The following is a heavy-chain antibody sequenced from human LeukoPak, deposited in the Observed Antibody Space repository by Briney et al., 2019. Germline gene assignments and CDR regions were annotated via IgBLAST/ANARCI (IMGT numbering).Heavy chain of an antibody. CDR2: IYSGDSHT. J-gene: IGHJ4*02. D-gene: IGHD4-17*01. Sequence: GESLKTSCKGSGYSFTYWIGWVRQMPGKGLEWMGIIYSGDSHTKYSPSFQGRVTISADKSISTAYLQWSSLEASDTAMYYCASARHGDYVWDYWGQGTLVTVSS. CDR3: ASARHGDYVWDY. CDR1: GYSFTYW. V-gene: IGHV5-51*01.